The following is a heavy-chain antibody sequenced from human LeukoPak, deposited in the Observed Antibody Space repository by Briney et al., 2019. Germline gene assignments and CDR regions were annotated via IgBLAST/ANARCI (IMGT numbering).Heavy chain of an antibody. CDR1: GGSISSGSHY. D-gene: IGHD1-26*01. J-gene: IGHJ4*02. CDR3: ASPKRELRAFDY. CDR2: IYYSGST. Sequence: PSETLSLTCTVSGGSISSGSHYWGWIRQHPGKGLEWIGTIYYSGSTFHNPSLQSRVTLSVDTSKNQFSLRLSSVTASDTAVYYCASPKRELRAFDYWGQGTLVTVSS. V-gene: IGHV4-39*01.